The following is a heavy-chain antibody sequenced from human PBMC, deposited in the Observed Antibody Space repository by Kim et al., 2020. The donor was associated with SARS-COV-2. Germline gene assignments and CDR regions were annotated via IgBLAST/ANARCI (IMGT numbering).Heavy chain of an antibody. J-gene: IGHJ6*02. CDR2: IYPGDSDT. D-gene: IGHD2-2*01. CDR3: ARLAYPVVPAAMPYYYYGMDV. V-gene: IGHV5-51*01. CDR1: GYSFTSYW. Sequence: GESLKISCKGSGYSFTSYWIGWVRQMPGKGLEWMGIIYPGDSDTRYSPSFQGQVTISADKSISTAYLQWSSLKASDTAMYYCARLAYPVVPAAMPYYYYGMDVWGQGTTVTVSS.